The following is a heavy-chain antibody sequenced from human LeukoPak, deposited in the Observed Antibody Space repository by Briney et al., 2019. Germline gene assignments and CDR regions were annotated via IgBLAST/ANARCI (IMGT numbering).Heavy chain of an antibody. J-gene: IGHJ4*02. CDR3: ARRGYCSGSGCYDY. CDR2: VFPADSDT. CDR1: GYSFTTSW. D-gene: IGHD2-15*01. V-gene: IGHV5-51*01. Sequence: GESLKISCKGSGYSFTTSWIGWVRQMPGKGLEWMGIVFPADSDTRYSPSFQGQVTFSADKSISTAYLQWSSLKASDSAMYYCARRGYCSGSGCYDYWGQGTLVTVSS.